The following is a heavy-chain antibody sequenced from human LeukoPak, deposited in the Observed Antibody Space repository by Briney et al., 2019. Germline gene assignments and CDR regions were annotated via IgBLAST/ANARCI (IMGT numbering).Heavy chain of an antibody. CDR3: ARQGGGFWYFDL. J-gene: IGHJ2*01. Sequence: SETLSLTCTVSGGSISSYYWSWIRQPPGKVLEWIGYIYYSGSTNYNPSLKSRVTISVDTSKNQFSLKLSSVTAADTAVYYCARQGGGFWYFDLWGRGTLVTVSS. CDR2: IYYSGST. V-gene: IGHV4-59*08. CDR1: GGSISSYY. D-gene: IGHD6-25*01.